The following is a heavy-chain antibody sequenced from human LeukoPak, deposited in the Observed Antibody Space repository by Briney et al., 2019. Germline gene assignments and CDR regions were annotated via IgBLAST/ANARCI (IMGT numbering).Heavy chain of an antibody. D-gene: IGHD2/OR15-2a*01. CDR2: IWYHGGNE. CDR1: GFSFTSYG. J-gene: IGHJ5*02. Sequence: GGSLRLSCAASGFSFTSYGMHWVRQAPGEGLEWVAVIWYHGGNENYADSVKGRFTISRDTSKNTLYLQMNSLRAEDTAMYYCARDVDTTSHLNWFDPWGQGTLVTVSS. V-gene: IGHV3-33*01. CDR3: ARDVDTTSHLNWFDP.